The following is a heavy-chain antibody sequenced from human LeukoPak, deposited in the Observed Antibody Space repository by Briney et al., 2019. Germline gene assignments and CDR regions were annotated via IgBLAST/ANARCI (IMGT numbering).Heavy chain of an antibody. CDR3: ARDLGPDYGDHFDW. CDR2: IYYSGST. D-gene: IGHD4-17*01. Sequence: SETLSLTCTVSGGSISSSSYYWGWIRQPPGKGLEWIGSIYYSGSTYYNPSLKSRVTISVDTSKNQFSLKLSSVTAADTAVYYCARDLGPDYGDHFDWWGQGTLVTVSS. CDR1: GGSISSSSYY. V-gene: IGHV4-39*07. J-gene: IGHJ4*02.